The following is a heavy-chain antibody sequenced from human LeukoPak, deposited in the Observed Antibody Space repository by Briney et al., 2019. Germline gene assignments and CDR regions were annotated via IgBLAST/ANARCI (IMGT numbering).Heavy chain of an antibody. CDR2: ISSSSSYI. CDR1: GFTFSSYS. D-gene: IGHD2-2*02. V-gene: IGHV3-21*01. Sequence: GGSLRLSCAASGFTFSSYSMNWVRQAPGKGLEWVSSISSSSSYIYYADSVKGRFTISRDNAKNSLYLQMNSLRAEDTAVYYCARSSPHCSSTSCYNDAFVIWGQGTMVTVSS. CDR3: ARSSPHCSSTSCYNDAFVI. J-gene: IGHJ3*02.